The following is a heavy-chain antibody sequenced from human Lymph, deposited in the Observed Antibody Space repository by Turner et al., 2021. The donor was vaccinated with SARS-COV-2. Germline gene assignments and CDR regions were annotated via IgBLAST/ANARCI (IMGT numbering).Heavy chain of an antibody. CDR3: ARFVGGFGELGYYYYYGMDV. D-gene: IGHD3-10*01. Sequence: QVQLVQSGAEVKKPGASVKVACKASAGTFRSYAISWVRQAAGQGLGWLVGCIPFIRIATYAKKYTGRVTITADKSTSTAYIKLSSLISGDTAVFTCARFVGGFGELGYYYYYGMDVWGQGTTVTVSS. J-gene: IGHJ6*02. CDR1: AGTFRSYA. V-gene: IGHV1-69*10. CDR2: CIPFIRIA.